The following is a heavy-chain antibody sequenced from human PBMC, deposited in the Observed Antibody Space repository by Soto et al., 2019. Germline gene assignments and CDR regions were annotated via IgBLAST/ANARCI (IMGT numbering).Heavy chain of an antibody. CDR1: GFTFNTYG. D-gene: IGHD2-2*01. CDR3: ARSPQPTRGIHWYFDF. CDR2: ISYDDVNK. V-gene: IGHV3-30*03. Sequence: QVQLVESGGGVVQPGRSQGLSCAASGFTFNTYGMHWVRQAPGKGLEWVAAISYDDVNKYYADSVKGRFTISRDNSKNTLYVQMNSLKPEDTAVYYCARSPQPTRGIHWYFDFWGRGILVAVSS. J-gene: IGHJ2*01.